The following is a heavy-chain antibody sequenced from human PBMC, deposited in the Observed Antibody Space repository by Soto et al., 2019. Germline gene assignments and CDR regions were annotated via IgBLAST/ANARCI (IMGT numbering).Heavy chain of an antibody. CDR1: GGSISSGGYS. D-gene: IGHD2-15*01. CDR3: ARDDCSGGSCYFDY. Sequence: SETLSLTCAVSGGSISSGGYSWSWIRQPPGKGLEWIGYIYHSGSTYYNPSLKSRVTISVDRSKNQFSLKLSSVTAADTAVYYCARDDCSGGSCYFDYWGQGTLVTVSS. J-gene: IGHJ4*02. CDR2: IYHSGST. V-gene: IGHV4-30-2*01.